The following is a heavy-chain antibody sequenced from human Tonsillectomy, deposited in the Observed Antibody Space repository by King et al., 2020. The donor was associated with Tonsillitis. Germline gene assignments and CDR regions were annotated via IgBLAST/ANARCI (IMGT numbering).Heavy chain of an antibody. CDR2: ISYDGSNK. Sequence: VQLVESGGGVVQPGRSPRLSCAASGFTLSSYGMHWVRQAPGKGLEWVAVISYDGSNKYYADSVKGRFTISRDNSKNTLYLQMNSLRAEDTAVYYCAKSRFLEWLLFDAFDIWGQGTMVTVSS. CDR3: AKSRFLEWLLFDAFDI. D-gene: IGHD3-3*01. J-gene: IGHJ3*02. CDR1: GFTLSSYG. V-gene: IGHV3-30*18.